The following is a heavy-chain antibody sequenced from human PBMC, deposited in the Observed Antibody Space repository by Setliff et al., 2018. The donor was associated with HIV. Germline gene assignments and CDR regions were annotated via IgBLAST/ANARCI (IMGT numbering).Heavy chain of an antibody. CDR1: GYTFTDYY. J-gene: IGHJ1*01. Sequence: GASVKVSCKVSGYTFTDYYLHWVRQAPGQGLDWMGRIIPILGVANYAQRFQGRVTTTRDTSTNTVYMELSSLRSEDSAVYYCVRAYDQDFLHWGQGTVVTVSS. D-gene: IGHD3-22*01. CDR3: VRAYDQDFLH. CDR2: IIPILGVA. V-gene: IGHV1-46*01.